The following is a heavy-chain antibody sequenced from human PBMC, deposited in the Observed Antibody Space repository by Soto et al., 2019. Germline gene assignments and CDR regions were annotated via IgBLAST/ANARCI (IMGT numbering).Heavy chain of an antibody. CDR1: GYTLTELS. Sequence: QVQLVQSGAEVKKPGASVKVSCKVSGYTLTELSMHWVRQAPGKGLEWMGGFDPEDGETIYAQKFQGRVTMTEDTXTXTXXMELSSLRSEDTAVYYCATDRGYGSGSYFYWYFDLWGRGTLVTVSS. D-gene: IGHD3-10*01. V-gene: IGHV1-24*01. CDR3: ATDRGYGSGSYFYWYFDL. J-gene: IGHJ2*01. CDR2: FDPEDGET.